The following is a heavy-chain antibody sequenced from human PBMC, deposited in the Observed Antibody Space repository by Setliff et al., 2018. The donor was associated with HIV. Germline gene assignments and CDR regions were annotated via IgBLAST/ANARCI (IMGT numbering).Heavy chain of an antibody. V-gene: IGHV3-48*03. D-gene: IGHD3-9*01. CDR3: ARGGRLQYFDWPSYAMDV. J-gene: IGHJ6*02. CDR1: GFTFDSHG. Sequence: PGGSLRLSCAGSGFTFDSHGMIWVRQAPGRGLEWLSYINPAGITMYYADSVRGRFTISRDNGKNLLYLQMNSLRAEDTAVYYCARGGRLQYFDWPSYAMDVWGQGTTVTVSS. CDR2: INPAGITM.